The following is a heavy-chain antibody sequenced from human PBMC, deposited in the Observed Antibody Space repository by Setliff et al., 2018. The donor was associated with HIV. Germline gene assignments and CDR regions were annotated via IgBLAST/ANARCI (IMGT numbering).Heavy chain of an antibody. CDR1: AYTFTSYG. V-gene: IGHV1-18*01. Sequence: ASVKVSCKASAYTFTSYGISWLRQAPGQGLEWMGWISAYNGNTNYEQKLQGRVTMTTDTSTSTAYMELRSLRSDDTAVYFCARMRVFLGTTGTRRVDAFDIWGQGTMVTVSS. CDR2: ISAYNGNT. J-gene: IGHJ3*02. D-gene: IGHD1-1*01. CDR3: ARMRVFLGTTGTRRVDAFDI.